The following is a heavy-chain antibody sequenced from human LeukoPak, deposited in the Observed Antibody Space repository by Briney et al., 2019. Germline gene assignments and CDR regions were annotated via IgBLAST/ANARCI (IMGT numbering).Heavy chain of an antibody. CDR3: ARDSELDYYYGSGLDY. J-gene: IGHJ4*02. CDR2: IYSGGST. CDR1: GFTVSSNC. D-gene: IGHD3-10*01. V-gene: IGHV3-66*02. Sequence: SGGSLRLSCAASGFTVSSNCMSWVRQAPGKGLEWVSVIYSGGSTYYADSVKGRFTISRDNSKDTLYLQMNSLRAEDTAVYYCARDSELDYYYGSGLDYWGQGTLVTVSS.